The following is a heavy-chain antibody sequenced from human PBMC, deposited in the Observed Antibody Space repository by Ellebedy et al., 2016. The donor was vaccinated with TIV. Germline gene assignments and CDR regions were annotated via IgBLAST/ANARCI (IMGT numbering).Heavy chain of an antibody. CDR1: GFTFSTYW. J-gene: IGHJ4*02. CDR3: ARVGDWWLSYGSGSYRRGDYFDY. CDR2: IKQDGSEK. Sequence: GESLKISXAASGFTFSTYWMSWVRQAPGKGLEWVANIKQDGSEKHYVNSLKGRFTISRDNAKNSLYLQMNSLRAEDTAVYYCARVGDWWLSYGSGSYRRGDYFDYWGQGTLVTVSS. V-gene: IGHV3-7*01. D-gene: IGHD3-10*01.